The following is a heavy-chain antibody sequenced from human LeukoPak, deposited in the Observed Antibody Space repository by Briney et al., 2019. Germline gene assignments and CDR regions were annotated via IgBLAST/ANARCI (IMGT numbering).Heavy chain of an antibody. Sequence: PSETLSLTCTVSGDSISSYYWNWVRQPPGKELEWIGHIYNTGSTSYNPSLKSRFTISVDTSKNQSSLKVTSVTAADTAVYYCVRQRTYYSPFDYWGQGILVSVSS. J-gene: IGHJ4*02. CDR1: GDSISSYY. V-gene: IGHV4-59*08. CDR2: IYNTGST. D-gene: IGHD3-10*01. CDR3: VRQRTYYSPFDY.